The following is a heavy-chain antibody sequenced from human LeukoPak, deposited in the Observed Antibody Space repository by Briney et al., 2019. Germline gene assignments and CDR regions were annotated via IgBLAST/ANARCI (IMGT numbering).Heavy chain of an antibody. CDR2: MNPNSGGT. CDR3: ARGRKYYGSGSANWFDP. Sequence: ASVKVSCKASGYTFSVDYMHWVRQAPGQGLEWMGWMNPNSGGTNYTQKFQGRVTMTRDMSSSTAYMELSRLRSDDTAVYFCARGRKYYGSGSANWFDPWGQGTLVTVSS. D-gene: IGHD3-10*01. CDR1: GYTFSVDY. J-gene: IGHJ5*02. V-gene: IGHV1-2*02.